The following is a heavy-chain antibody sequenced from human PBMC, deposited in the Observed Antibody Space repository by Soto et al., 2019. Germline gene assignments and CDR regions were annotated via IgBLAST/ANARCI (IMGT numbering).Heavy chain of an antibody. Sequence: GGSLRLSCAASGFTFSSYAMNWVRQALGKGLEWVSDISGSGGSAYYADSVKGRFTISRDNSKNTPYLQMNSLRAEDTAVYYSSKGRPLSVGYFFYDMDSWGQRTLVPVSS. J-gene: IGHJ4*03. V-gene: IGHV3-23*01. CDR1: GFTFSSYA. CDR2: ISGSGGSA. D-gene: IGHD3-9*01. CDR3: SKGRPLSVGYFFYDMDS.